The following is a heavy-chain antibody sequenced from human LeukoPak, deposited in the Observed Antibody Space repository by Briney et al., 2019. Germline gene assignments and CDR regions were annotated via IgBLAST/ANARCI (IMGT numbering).Heavy chain of an antibody. Sequence: GGSPRLSCAAFGFSFSDYTMNWVRQAPGKGLEWVSSISSRGGYIHYADSLKGRFTISRENAQNLLFLQLNSLRVEDTAVYYCARSRADSLDFWGRGTMATVSS. CDR2: ISSRGGYI. CDR3: ARSRADSLDF. V-gene: IGHV3-21*01. J-gene: IGHJ3*01. CDR1: GFSFSDYT.